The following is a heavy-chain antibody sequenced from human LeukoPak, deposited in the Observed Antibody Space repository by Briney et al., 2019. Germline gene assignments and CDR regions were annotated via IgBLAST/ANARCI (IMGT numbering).Heavy chain of an antibody. J-gene: IGHJ5*01. CDR2: INTNTGNP. CDR1: GYTFSSYA. V-gene: IGHV7-4-1*02. Sequence: ASVKVSCKASGYTFSSYAMNWVRQAPGQGLEWMGWINTNTGNPTYAQGFTGRFVFSLDTSVSTAYLQISSLQAEDTAVYYCARSNNDGDYLGVWFDYWGQGTLVTVSS. CDR3: ARSNNDGDYLGVWFDY. D-gene: IGHD4-17*01.